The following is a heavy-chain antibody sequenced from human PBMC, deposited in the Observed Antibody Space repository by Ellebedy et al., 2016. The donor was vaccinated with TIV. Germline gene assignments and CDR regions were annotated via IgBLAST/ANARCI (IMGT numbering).Heavy chain of an antibody. V-gene: IGHV3-74*01. CDR3: ATGFYHYGAFNI. Sequence: GGSLRLSXAASGFFFSDYWMHWVRQTPGKGLMWVSRIKGVGNYIAYADSVKGRFTVSRDNAKNTLSLQMNNLRAEDTAVYYCATGFYHYGAFNIWGQGTMVTVSS. CDR1: GFFFSDYW. J-gene: IGHJ3*02. CDR2: IKGVGNYI. D-gene: IGHD5-12*01.